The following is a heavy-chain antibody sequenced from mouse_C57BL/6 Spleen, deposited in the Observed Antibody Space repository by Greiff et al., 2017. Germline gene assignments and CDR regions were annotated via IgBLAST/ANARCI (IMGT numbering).Heavy chain of an antibody. D-gene: IGHD5-5*01. Sequence: EVPLVESGGGLVKPGGSLKLSCAASGFTFSDYGMHWVRQAPEKGLEWVAYISSGSSTIYYADTVKGRFTISRDNAKNTLFLQMTSLRSEDTAMYYCAKALLPILAMDDWGQGTSVTVSS. CDR2: ISSGSSTI. CDR3: AKALLPILAMDD. V-gene: IGHV5-17*01. J-gene: IGHJ4*01. CDR1: GFTFSDYG.